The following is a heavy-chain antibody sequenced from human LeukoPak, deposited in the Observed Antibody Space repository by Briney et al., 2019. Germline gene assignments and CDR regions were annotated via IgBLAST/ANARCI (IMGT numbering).Heavy chain of an antibody. CDR1: GYTFTSYY. V-gene: IGHV1-46*01. D-gene: IGHD1-7*01. J-gene: IGHJ6*02. CDR2: INPSGGST. CDR3: ARAGTTTFYYYGMDV. Sequence: RASVKVSCKASGYTFTSYYMHWVRQAPGQGLEWMGIINPSGGSTSYAQKFQGRVTMTTDTSTGTAYMELRSLRSDDTAVYYCARAGTTTFYYYGMDVWGQGTTVTVSS.